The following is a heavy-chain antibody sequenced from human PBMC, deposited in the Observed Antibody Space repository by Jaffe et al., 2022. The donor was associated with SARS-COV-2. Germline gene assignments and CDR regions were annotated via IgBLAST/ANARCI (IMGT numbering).Heavy chain of an antibody. Sequence: QVQLVESGGGVVQPGRSLRLSCAASGFTFSSYGMHWVRQAPGKGLEWVAVISYDGSNKYYADSVKGRFTISRDNSKNTLYLQMNSLRAEDTAVYYCAKSRSFGGVIAREFDYWGQGTLVTVSS. D-gene: IGHD3-16*02. J-gene: IGHJ4*02. V-gene: IGHV3-30*18. CDR2: ISYDGSNK. CDR3: AKSRSFGGVIAREFDY. CDR1: GFTFSSYG.